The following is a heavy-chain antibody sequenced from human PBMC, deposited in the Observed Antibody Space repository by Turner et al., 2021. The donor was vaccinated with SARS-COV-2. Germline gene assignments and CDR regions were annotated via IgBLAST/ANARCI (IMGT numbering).Heavy chain of an antibody. V-gene: IGHV3-33*01. CDR3: ARDMGPVGRDAFDI. CDR2: IWYDGSNE. D-gene: IGHD1-26*01. CDR1: GFTFSSYG. J-gene: IGHJ3*02. Sequence: VQLVESGGGVVQPGRSLRPSCAASGFTFSSYGMHWVRQAPGKGLGWVAVIWYDGSNEYYADSVKGRFTISRDNSKNTLYLQMNSLRAEDTAVYYCARDMGPVGRDAFDIWGQGTMVTISS.